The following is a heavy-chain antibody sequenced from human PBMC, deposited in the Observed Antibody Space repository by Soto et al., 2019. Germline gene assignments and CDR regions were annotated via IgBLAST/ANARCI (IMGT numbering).Heavy chain of an antibody. J-gene: IGHJ6*02. Sequence: EVQLLESGGGLVQPGGSLRFSCAASGFPLSTYGMSWVRQAPGKGLEWVSSITGTGGDTYYADSVKGRFTSSRDNSNNMLYLQMNSLRVEDTAVYYCARIRGYWYGLDVWGQGTTITVSS. CDR3: ARIRGYWYGLDV. CDR1: GFPLSTYG. V-gene: IGHV3-23*01. CDR2: ITGTGGDT.